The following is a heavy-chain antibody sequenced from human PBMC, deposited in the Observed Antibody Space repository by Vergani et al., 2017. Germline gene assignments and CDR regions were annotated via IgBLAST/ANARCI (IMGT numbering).Heavy chain of an antibody. Sequence: QVQLQESGPGLVKPSETLSLTCTVSGGSISSYYWSWIRQPPGKGLEWIGEISHSGSTNYNPSLTSRVTISVDTSTNQFSLKVSSVTAADTAVYYCARAGDYESPYYYMDVWGKGTTVTVSS. J-gene: IGHJ6*03. D-gene: IGHD4-17*01. CDR1: GGSISSYY. V-gene: IGHV4-59*12. CDR3: ARAGDYESPYYYMDV. CDR2: ISHSGST.